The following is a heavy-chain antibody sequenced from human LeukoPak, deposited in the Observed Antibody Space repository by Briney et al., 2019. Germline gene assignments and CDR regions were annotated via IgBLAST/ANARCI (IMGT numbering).Heavy chain of an antibody. CDR3: ASLRYYYDSSGHDY. V-gene: IGHV1-2*02. J-gene: IGHJ4*02. CDR1: GYTFTGYY. Sequence: RASVKVSCKASGYTFTGYYMHWVRQAPGQGGEWMGWINPNSGGTNYAQKFQGRVTITRDTSISTAYMELSRLRSDDTAVYYCASLRYYYDSSGHDYWGQGTLVTVSS. D-gene: IGHD3-22*01. CDR2: INPNSGGT.